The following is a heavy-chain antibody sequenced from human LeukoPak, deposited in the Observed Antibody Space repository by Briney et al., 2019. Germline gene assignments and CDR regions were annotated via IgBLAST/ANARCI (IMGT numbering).Heavy chain of an antibody. CDR3: AKGATGANGTHLDY. J-gene: IGHJ4*02. CDR2: ISGSGGST. D-gene: IGHD4/OR15-4a*01. Sequence: GGSLRLSCAASGLTFSSYAMSWVRQAPGKGLEWVSAISGSGGSTYYADSVKGRFTISRDNSKNTLYLQMNSLRAEDTAVYYCAKGATGANGTHLDYWAKEPRVTVSS. CDR1: GLTFSSYA. V-gene: IGHV3-23*01.